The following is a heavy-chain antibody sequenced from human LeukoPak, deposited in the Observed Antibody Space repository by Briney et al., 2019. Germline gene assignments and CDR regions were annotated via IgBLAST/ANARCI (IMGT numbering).Heavy chain of an antibody. D-gene: IGHD4-17*01. CDR2: IYYSGST. CDR1: GGSISSGDYY. J-gene: IGHJ4*02. V-gene: IGHV4-30-4*01. Sequence: SETLSLTCTVSGGSISSGDYYWSWIRQPPGKGPEWIGYIYYSGSTYYNPSLKSRVTISVDTSKNQFSLKLSSVTAADTAVYYCARNTVTGYYFDYWGQGTLVTVSS. CDR3: ARNTVTGYYFDY.